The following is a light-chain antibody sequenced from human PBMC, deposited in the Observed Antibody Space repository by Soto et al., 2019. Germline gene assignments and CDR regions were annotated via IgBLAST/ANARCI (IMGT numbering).Light chain of an antibody. CDR1: SSDVGGHNY. J-gene: IGLJ1*01. CDR2: DVT. V-gene: IGLV2-14*01. Sequence: QSALTQPASVSGSPGQSNTISCTGTSSDVGGHNYVSWYQQHPGKAPKLMIYDVTNRPSGVSNRFSGSKSGNTASLTISGLQAEDEADYYCSSYTSSYTYVFGTGTKVTVL. CDR3: SSYTSSYTYV.